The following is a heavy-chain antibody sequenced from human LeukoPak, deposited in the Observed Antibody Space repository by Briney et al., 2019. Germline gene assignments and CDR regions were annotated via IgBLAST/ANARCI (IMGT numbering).Heavy chain of an antibody. D-gene: IGHD3-9*01. CDR2: IKEDGREK. CDR1: GFTFSSFW. Sequence: GGSLRLSCAASGFTFSSFWMSWVRQAPGKGLEWVANIKEDGREKYYADSVKGRFTVSRDNAKNSLYLQMNSLRAEDTAVYYCARDHYFAEDYWGQGTLVTVSS. V-gene: IGHV3-7*03. CDR3: ARDHYFAEDY. J-gene: IGHJ4*02.